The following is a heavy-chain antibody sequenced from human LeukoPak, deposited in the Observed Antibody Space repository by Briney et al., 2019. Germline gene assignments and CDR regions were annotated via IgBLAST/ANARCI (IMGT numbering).Heavy chain of an antibody. CDR1: GGTFSSYA. V-gene: IGHV1-69*05. D-gene: IGHD3-3*01. Sequence: GASVKVSCKASGGTFSSYAISWVRQAPGQGLEWMGGIVPIFGTANYAQKFQGRVTITTDESTSTAYMELSSLRSEDTAVYYCAKFGLGVGWFDPWGQGTLVTVSS. CDR3: AKFGLGVGWFDP. J-gene: IGHJ5*02. CDR2: IVPIFGTA.